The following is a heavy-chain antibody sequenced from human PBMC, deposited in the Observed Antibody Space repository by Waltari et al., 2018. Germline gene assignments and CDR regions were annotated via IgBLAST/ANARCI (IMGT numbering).Heavy chain of an antibody. J-gene: IGHJ3*02. CDR1: GGSISSGDYY. V-gene: IGHV4-30-4*08. D-gene: IGHD6-13*01. CDR3: AREPGYSSSWLGGPGHSAFDI. CDR2: TYYSGIT. Sequence: QVQLQESGPGLVKPSQTLSLTCTVSGGSISSGDYYWSWIRQPPREGLGWIGYTYYSGITYYNPALKSRVTISVDTSKNQFSLKLSSVTAADTAVYYCAREPGYSSSWLGGPGHSAFDIWGQGTMVTVSS.